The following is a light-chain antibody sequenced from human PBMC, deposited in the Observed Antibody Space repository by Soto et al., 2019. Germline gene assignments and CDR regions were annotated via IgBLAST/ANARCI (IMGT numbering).Light chain of an antibody. J-gene: IGKJ2*01. CDR2: WAS. CDR3: QQYYATPPYT. V-gene: IGKV4-1*01. Sequence: DIVMTQSPDSLAVFLGERATINCKSSQSVLYSSNNKNYLAWYQQKAGQPPKLLIYWASTRESGVPGRFSGSGSGTDFTLTISSLQAEDVAVYYCQQYYATPPYTFGQGTKLEIK. CDR1: QSVLYSSNNKNY.